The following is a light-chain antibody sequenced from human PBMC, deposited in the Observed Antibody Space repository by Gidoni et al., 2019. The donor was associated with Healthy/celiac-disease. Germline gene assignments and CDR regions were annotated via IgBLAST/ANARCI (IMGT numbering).Light chain of an antibody. CDR2: DVS. J-gene: IGKJ3*01. CDR3: QKYDALPFT. Sequence: DIQMTQSPSSLSASVGDRVTITCQASQDISNYLNWYQQKPGKAPKLLIYDVSNLETGLPSRFSGSGSGTDFTFTISSLQPEDIATYYCQKYDALPFTFGPGTKVEIK. V-gene: IGKV1-33*01. CDR1: QDISNY.